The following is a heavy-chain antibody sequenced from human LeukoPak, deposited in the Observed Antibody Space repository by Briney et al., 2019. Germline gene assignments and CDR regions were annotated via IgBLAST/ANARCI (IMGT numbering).Heavy chain of an antibody. D-gene: IGHD6-19*01. J-gene: IGHJ4*02. CDR3: TRGNGVAGDY. V-gene: IGHV1-8*01. CDR2: LSPNSGQT. Sequence: ASVKVSCKASGYTFTTYDINWVRQATGQGLEWMGWLSPNSGQTAYEQKFQGRVTMTRDISISTFYLELSSLTSEDTAVYCCTRGNGVAGDYWGQGTLVSVSS. CDR1: GYTFTTYD.